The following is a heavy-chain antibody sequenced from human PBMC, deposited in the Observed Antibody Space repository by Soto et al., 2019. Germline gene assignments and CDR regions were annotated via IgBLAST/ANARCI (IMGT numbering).Heavy chain of an antibody. CDR3: ARGRGHYDFWSGPSGY. J-gene: IGHJ4*02. CDR2: INPNSGGT. V-gene: IGHV1-2*04. CDR1: GYTFTGYY. D-gene: IGHD3-3*01. Sequence: GASVKVSCKASGYTFTGYYMHWVRQAPGQGLEWMGWINPNSGGTNYAQKFQGWVTMTRDTSISTAYMELSRLRSDDTAVYYCARGRGHYDFWSGPSGYWGQGTLVTVSS.